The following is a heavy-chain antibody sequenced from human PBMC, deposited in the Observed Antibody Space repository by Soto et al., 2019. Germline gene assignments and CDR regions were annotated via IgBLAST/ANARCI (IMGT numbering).Heavy chain of an antibody. Sequence: QVQLVESGGRVVQPGRSLRLSCAVSGFPFSAYGMHWVRQAPGRGLEWVAFISYDTFNKYYGDYLKGRFTISRDNSKNTLYLQMDSLRVEDTALYYCATAFPMGAPYYFDYGGQGTLVTVSS. CDR2: ISYDTFNK. CDR1: GFPFSAYG. V-gene: IGHV3-30*03. J-gene: IGHJ4*02. CDR3: ATAFPMGAPYYFDY. D-gene: IGHD3-16*01.